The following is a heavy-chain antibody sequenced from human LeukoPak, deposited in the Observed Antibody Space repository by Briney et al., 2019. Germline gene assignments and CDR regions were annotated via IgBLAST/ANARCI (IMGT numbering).Heavy chain of an antibody. CDR3: ARQDGTY. CDR1: GFTFSDDY. CDR2: ISTSGNTI. D-gene: IGHD1-1*01. Sequence: PGGSLRLSCAASGFTFSDDYMTWIRQAPGKGLEWVSYISTSGNTIYYADSMRGRFTISRDNAKNSLYLQMNSLRAEDTAVYYCARQDGTYWGQGTLVTVSS. J-gene: IGHJ4*02. V-gene: IGHV3-11*01.